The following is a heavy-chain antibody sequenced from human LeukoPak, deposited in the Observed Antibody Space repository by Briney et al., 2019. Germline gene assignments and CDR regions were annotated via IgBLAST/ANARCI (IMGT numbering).Heavy chain of an antibody. D-gene: IGHD2-2*03. CDR1: GFTFDDYA. CDR3: AKDIRDGYCSSTSCYLGLDY. Sequence: SGGSLRLSCAASGFTFDDYAMHWVRQAPGKGLEWVSGIGWNSGSIGYADSVKGRFTISRDNAKNSLYLQMNSLRAEDTALYYCAKDIRDGYCSSTSCYLGLDYWGQGTLVTVSS. J-gene: IGHJ4*02. CDR2: IGWNSGSI. V-gene: IGHV3-9*01.